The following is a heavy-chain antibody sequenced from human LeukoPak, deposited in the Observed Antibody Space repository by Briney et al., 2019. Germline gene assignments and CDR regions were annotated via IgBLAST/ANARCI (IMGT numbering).Heavy chain of an antibody. V-gene: IGHV4-59*08. CDR3: ARTYYYGSGSYSTFDY. Sequence: PSETLSLTCTVSGGSISSYYWSWIRQPPGKGLEWIGYIYYSGSTNYNPSLKSRVTISVDTSKNQFSLKLSSVTAADTAVYYCARTYYYGSGSYSTFDYWGQGTLVTVSS. CDR2: IYYSGST. CDR1: GGSISSYY. D-gene: IGHD3-10*01. J-gene: IGHJ4*02.